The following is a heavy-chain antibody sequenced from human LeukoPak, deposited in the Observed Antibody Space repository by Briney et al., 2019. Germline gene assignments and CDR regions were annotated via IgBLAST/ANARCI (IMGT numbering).Heavy chain of an antibody. V-gene: IGHV3-74*01. CDR2: INTDGSST. D-gene: IGHD2-2*01. CDR3: ARVGYCSSTSCYAVDY. J-gene: IGHJ4*02. CDR1: GFIFSNYW. Sequence: GGSLRLSCAASGFIFSNYWMHWVRQAPGKGLVWVSHINTDGSSTTYADSVKGRFTISRDNAKNTLYLQINRLRAEDTAVYYCARVGYCSSTSCYAVDYWGQGTLVTVSS.